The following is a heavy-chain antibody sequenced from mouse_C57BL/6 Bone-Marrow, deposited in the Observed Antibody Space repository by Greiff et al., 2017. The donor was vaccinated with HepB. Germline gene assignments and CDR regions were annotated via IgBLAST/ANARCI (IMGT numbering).Heavy chain of an antibody. Sequence: QVQLKESGPGLVAPSQSLSITCTVSGFSLTSYGVHWVRQPPGKGLEWLVVIWSDGSTTYNSALKSRLSISKDNSTSQVFLKMNSLQTDDTAMYYCARHGLLPYWYFDVWGTGTTVTVSS. CDR3: ARHGLLPYWYFDV. V-gene: IGHV2-6-1*01. D-gene: IGHD2-3*01. CDR1: GFSLTSYG. CDR2: IWSDGST. J-gene: IGHJ1*03.